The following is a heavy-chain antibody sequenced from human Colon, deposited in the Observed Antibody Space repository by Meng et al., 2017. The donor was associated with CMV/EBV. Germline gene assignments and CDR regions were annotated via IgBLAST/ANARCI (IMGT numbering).Heavy chain of an antibody. Sequence: GESLKISCAASGFTFSSYSMNWVRQAPGKGLEWVSSISSSSSYIYYADSVKGRFTISRDNAKNSLYLQMNSLRAEDTAVYYCVRGDQLLPPYYYYGMDVWGQGTTVTVSS. V-gene: IGHV3-21*01. CDR1: GFTFSSYS. J-gene: IGHJ6*02. CDR3: VRGDQLLPPYYYYGMDV. CDR2: ISSSSSYI. D-gene: IGHD2-2*01.